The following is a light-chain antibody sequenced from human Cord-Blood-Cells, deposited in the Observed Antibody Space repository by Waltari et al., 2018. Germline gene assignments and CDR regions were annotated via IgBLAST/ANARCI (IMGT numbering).Light chain of an antibody. J-gene: IGLJ3*02. CDR1: TSDVGGYNY. V-gene: IGLV2-14*01. CDR3: SSYTSSSNWV. CDR2: DVS. Sequence: QSALTQPASVSGSPGQSITISCTGTTSDVGGYNYVPWYQQHPGKAPKRMIYDVSNRPSGVSNRFSGSKSGNTASLTISGLQAEDEADYYCSSYTSSSNWVFGGGTKLTVL.